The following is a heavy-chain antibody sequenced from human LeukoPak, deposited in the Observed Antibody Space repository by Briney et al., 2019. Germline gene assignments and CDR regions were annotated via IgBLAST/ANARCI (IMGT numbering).Heavy chain of an antibody. D-gene: IGHD6-6*01. Sequence: PGGSLRLSCAASGFTVSSNYMSWVRQAPGKGLEWVSVIYSGGSTYYADSVKGRFTISRDNSKNTLYLQMNSLRAEDTAVYYCARKGLVYYFDYWGQGTLVTVSS. CDR3: ARKGLVYYFDY. V-gene: IGHV3-66*01. CDR1: GFTVSSNY. J-gene: IGHJ4*02. CDR2: IYSGGST.